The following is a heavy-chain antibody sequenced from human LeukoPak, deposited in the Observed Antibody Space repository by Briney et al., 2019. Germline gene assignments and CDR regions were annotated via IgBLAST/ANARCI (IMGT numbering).Heavy chain of an antibody. CDR2: IKQDGTEK. D-gene: IGHD1-14*01. Sequence: GGSLRLSCAASGFTISSYWMSWVRQAPGKGLEWVADIKQDGTEKYYVDSVKGRFTISRDNAKNSLSLQVNSLRAEDTAVYYCARGYYRFDYWDQGTLVTVSS. CDR3: ARGYYRFDY. V-gene: IGHV3-7*01. J-gene: IGHJ4*02. CDR1: GFTISSYW.